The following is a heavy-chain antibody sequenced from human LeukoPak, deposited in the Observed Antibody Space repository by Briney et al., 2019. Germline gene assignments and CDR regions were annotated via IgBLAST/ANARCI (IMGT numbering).Heavy chain of an antibody. CDR2: IYYSGST. V-gene: IGHV4-34*01. Sequence: SETLSLTCAVYGGSFSGYYWSWIRQPPGKGLEWIGSIYYSGSTYYNPSLKSRVTISVDTSKNQFSLKLSSVTAADTAVYYCAYTDSSGWYLFDYWGQGTLVTVSS. D-gene: IGHD6-19*01. CDR1: GGSFSGYY. CDR3: AYTDSSGWYLFDY. J-gene: IGHJ4*02.